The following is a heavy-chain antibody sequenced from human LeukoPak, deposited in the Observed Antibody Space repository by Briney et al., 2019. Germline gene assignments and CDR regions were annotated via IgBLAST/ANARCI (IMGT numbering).Heavy chain of an antibody. V-gene: IGHV4-4*07. Sequence: SETLSLTCTVSGGSISSYYWSWIRQPAGKGLEWIGRIYTSGSTNYNPSLKSRVTMSVDTSKNQLSLKLSSVTAADTAVYYCARERRNGDYSIGDAFDIWGQGTMVTVSS. D-gene: IGHD4-17*01. CDR2: IYTSGST. CDR3: ARERRNGDYSIGDAFDI. CDR1: GGSISSYY. J-gene: IGHJ3*02.